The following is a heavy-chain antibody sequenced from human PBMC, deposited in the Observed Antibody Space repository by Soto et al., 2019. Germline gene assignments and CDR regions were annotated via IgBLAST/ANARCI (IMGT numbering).Heavy chain of an antibody. CDR3: ARGLISGSHYSGGWYYFDS. Sequence: QVQLQQSGAGLLKPSETLSLTCAVYGESFSGYIWTWIRQTPGKGLQWIGQINHSGSANYNPSLNSRVTISVHPSNSQFSLELSSVTAADTAVYYCARGLISGSHYSGGWYYFDSWGQGTQVTVSS. J-gene: IGHJ4*02. CDR2: INHSGSA. CDR1: GESFSGYI. V-gene: IGHV4-34*01. D-gene: IGHD1-26*01.